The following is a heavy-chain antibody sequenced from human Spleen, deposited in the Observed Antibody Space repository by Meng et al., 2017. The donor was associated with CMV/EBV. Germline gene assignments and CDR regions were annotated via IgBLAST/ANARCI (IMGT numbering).Heavy chain of an antibody. CDR1: GFTFEDYD. CDR3: ARGGRLGYYYGMDV. D-gene: IGHD3-16*01. Sequence: GESLKISCAASGFTFEDYDMSWVRQAPGKGLEWVSGVNWNGGRTGYADFVKGRFTISRDNAKNSVALQMNGLRAEDTAVYYCARGGRLGYYYGMDVWGQGTTVTVSS. J-gene: IGHJ6*02. V-gene: IGHV3-20*04. CDR2: VNWNGGRT.